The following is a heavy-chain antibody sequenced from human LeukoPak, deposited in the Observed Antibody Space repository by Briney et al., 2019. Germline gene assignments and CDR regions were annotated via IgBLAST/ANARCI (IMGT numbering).Heavy chain of an antibody. J-gene: IGHJ4*02. CDR3: ARADEYSGYDSATGRHFDY. CDR1: GGSISSGGYY. V-gene: IGHV4-31*03. CDR2: IYYSGST. D-gene: IGHD5-12*01. Sequence: SQTLSLTCTVSGGSISSGGYYWSWIRQHPGKGLEWIGYIYYSGSTYYNPSLKSRVTISVDTSKNQFSLKLSSVTAADTAVYYCARADEYSGYDSATGRHFDYWGQGTLVTVSS.